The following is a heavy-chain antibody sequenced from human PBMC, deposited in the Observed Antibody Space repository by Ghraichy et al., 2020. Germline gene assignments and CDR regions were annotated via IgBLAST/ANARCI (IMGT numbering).Heavy chain of an antibody. J-gene: IGHJ6*02. CDR3: ARESRIAAHYVLLYGMDV. CDR1: GYTFTGYY. CDR2: INPNSGGT. D-gene: IGHD6-6*01. Sequence: ASVKVSCKASGYTFTGYYMHWVRQAPGQGLEWMGWINPNSGGTNYAQKFQGWVTMTRDTSISTAYMELSRLRSDDTAVYYCARESRIAAHYVLLYGMDVWGQGTTVTVSS. V-gene: IGHV1-2*04.